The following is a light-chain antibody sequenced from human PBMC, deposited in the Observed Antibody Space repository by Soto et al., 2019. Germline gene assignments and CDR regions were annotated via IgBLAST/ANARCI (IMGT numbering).Light chain of an antibody. CDR1: QSVTSRY. CDR3: QQYGTLPHT. Sequence: ENVLTQSPGTLSLSPGERATLSCRATQSVTSRYFAWYQQKPGQAPRLLIYGISSRATDIPDRFSGSGSGTDYTLTISRLEPEDFGVYYCQQYGTLPHTFGQGTKLEVK. CDR2: GIS. V-gene: IGKV3-20*01. J-gene: IGKJ2*01.